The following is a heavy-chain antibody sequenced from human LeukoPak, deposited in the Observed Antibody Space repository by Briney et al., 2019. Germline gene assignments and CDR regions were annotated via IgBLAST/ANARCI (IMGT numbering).Heavy chain of an antibody. D-gene: IGHD6-6*01. CDR3: AKGGRYSSSKPPDY. CDR2: ISGSGGST. Sequence: GGSLRLSCAASGFTFSSYALHWVRQAPGKGLEWVSAISGSGGSTYYADSVKGRFTISRDNSKDTLYLQMNSLRAEDTAVYYCAKGGRYSSSKPPDYWGQGTLVTVSS. J-gene: IGHJ4*02. CDR1: GFTFSSYA. V-gene: IGHV3-23*01.